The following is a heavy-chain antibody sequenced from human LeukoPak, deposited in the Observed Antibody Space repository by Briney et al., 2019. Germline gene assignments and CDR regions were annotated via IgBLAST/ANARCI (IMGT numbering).Heavy chain of an antibody. V-gene: IGHV3-23*01. CDR1: GFTFSSYA. CDR3: ARLEYYYGSGSYLPPDY. J-gene: IGHJ4*02. D-gene: IGHD3-10*01. Sequence: PGGSLRLSCAASGFTFSSYAMSWVRQAPGKGLEWVSAISGSGGSTYYADSVKGRFTISRDNSKNTLYLQMNSLRAEDTAVYYCARLEYYYGSGSYLPPDYWGQGTLVTVSS. CDR2: ISGSGGST.